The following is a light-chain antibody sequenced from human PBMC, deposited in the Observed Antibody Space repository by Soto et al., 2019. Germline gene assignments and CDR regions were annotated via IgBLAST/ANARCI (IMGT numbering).Light chain of an antibody. CDR1: SSDVDVYNY. CDR3: GARLV. V-gene: IGLV2-14*01. Sequence: QSALTQPASVSGSPGQSITISCTGTSSDVDVYNYVSWYQQHPGKAPKLIIYDVVNRPSGVSNRFSASKSGNRASLTISGLQTEDEADYYCGARLVFGGGTKVTVL. CDR2: DVV. J-gene: IGLJ2*01.